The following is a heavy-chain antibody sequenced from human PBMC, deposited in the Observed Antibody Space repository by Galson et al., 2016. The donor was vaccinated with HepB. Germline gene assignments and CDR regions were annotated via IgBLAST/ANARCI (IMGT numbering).Heavy chain of an antibody. CDR1: GYTFTGYY. CDR3: ASGLTGLLSPDQS. D-gene: IGHD1-14*01. CDR2: FNPNNGAT. J-gene: IGHJ5*02. V-gene: IGHV1-2*02. Sequence: SVKVSCKASGYTFTGYYIHWVRQAPGQGLEWMAWFNPNNGATNHAQKFQGRVTMTRDTTISTAYMELSRLRSVDTAVYYCASGLTGLLSPDQSWGRGTLVTVSA.